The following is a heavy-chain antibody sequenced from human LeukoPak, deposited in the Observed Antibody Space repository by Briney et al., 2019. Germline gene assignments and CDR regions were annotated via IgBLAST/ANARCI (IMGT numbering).Heavy chain of an antibody. D-gene: IGHD3-22*01. CDR1: GFTFSSYA. V-gene: IGHV3-23*01. CDR2: ISGSGGST. J-gene: IGHJ4*02. Sequence: GGSLRLSCADSGFTFSSYAMSWVRQAPGKGLEWVSAISGSGGSTYYADSVKGRFTISRDNSKNTLYLQMNSLRAEDTAVYYCARNYYEGPYFDYWGQGTLVTVSS. CDR3: ARNYYEGPYFDY.